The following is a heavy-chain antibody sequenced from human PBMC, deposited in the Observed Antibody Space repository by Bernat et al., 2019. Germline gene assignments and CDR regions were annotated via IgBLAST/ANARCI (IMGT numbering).Heavy chain of an antibody. CDR1: GFTFSSYG. J-gene: IGHJ4*02. CDR2: ISYDGSNK. D-gene: IGHD4-17*01. Sequence: QVQLVESGGGVVQPGRSLRLSCAASGFTFSSYGMHWVRQAPGKGLEWVAVISYDGSNKYYADSVKGRFTISRDNSKNTLYLQMNSLRAEDTAVYYCAKEDQDYGDYVVDWGQGTLVTVSS. CDR3: AKEDQDYGDYVVD. V-gene: IGHV3-30*18.